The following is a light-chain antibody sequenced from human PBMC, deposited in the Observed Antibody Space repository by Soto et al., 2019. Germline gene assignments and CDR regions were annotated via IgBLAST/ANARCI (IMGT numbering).Light chain of an antibody. Sequence: EIVMTQSPATLSVSPGERATLSCRASQSFSNTLAWYQQKPGQAPRLLIYFASTRATGIPARFSGSGSGTEFTLTISSLQSEDFALYYCQQYNNWPLTFGGGTKVETK. CDR1: QSFSNT. CDR3: QQYNNWPLT. CDR2: FAS. V-gene: IGKV3-15*01. J-gene: IGKJ4*01.